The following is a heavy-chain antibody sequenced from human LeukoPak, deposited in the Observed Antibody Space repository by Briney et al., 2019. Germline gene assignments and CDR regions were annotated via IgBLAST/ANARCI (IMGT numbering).Heavy chain of an antibody. Sequence: SETLSLACTVSGGSISSSSYYWGWIRQPPGKGLEWIGSIYYSGSTYYNPSLKSRVTISVDTSKNQFSLKLSSVTAADTAVYYCARQLYYDFWSGYSTNWVDPWGQGTLVTVSS. CDR2: IYYSGST. CDR1: GGSISSSSYY. D-gene: IGHD3-3*01. J-gene: IGHJ5*02. CDR3: ARQLYYDFWSGYSTNWVDP. V-gene: IGHV4-39*01.